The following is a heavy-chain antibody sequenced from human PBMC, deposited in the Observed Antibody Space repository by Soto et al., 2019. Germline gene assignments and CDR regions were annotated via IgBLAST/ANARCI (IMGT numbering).Heavy chain of an antibody. CDR3: ARVLAAAGMLFDY. CDR1: GYSISSGYY. D-gene: IGHD6-13*01. Sequence: SETLSLTCAVSGYSISSGYYWGWIRQPPGKGLEWIGSIYHSGSTYYNPSLKSRVTISVDTSKNQFSLKLSSVTAADTAVYYCARVLAAAGMLFDYWGQGTLVTVSS. V-gene: IGHV4-38-2*01. CDR2: IYHSGST. J-gene: IGHJ4*02.